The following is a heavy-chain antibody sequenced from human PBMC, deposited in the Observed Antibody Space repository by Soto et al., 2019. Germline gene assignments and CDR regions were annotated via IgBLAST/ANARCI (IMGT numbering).Heavy chain of an antibody. V-gene: IGHV1-3*01. Sequence: ASVKVSCKASGYTFTSYAMHWVRQAPGQRLEWMGRINAGNGNTKYSQKFQGRVTITRDTSASTAYMELSSLRSEDTAVYYFARDRVYYFSSTSCYLSPHPHYYGMDVWGQGTTVTVSS. CDR2: INAGNGNT. D-gene: IGHD2-2*01. CDR3: ARDRVYYFSSTSCYLSPHPHYYGMDV. CDR1: GYTFTSYA. J-gene: IGHJ6*02.